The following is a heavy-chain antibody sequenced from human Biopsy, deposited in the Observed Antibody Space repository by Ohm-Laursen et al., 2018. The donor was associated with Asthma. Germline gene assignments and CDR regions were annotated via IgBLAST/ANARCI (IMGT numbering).Heavy chain of an antibody. CDR2: IFYTGSD. D-gene: IGHD3-10*01. CDR1: GGSVSTGSYS. J-gene: IGHJ6*02. Sequence: SETLSLTCTVSGGSVSTGSYSWSWIRQPPGKGLEWLGYIFYTGSDNYNPSLKSRVTISVDTSKNQFSLRLNSVTAADTAVYYCARGPNYHGSGRAPIGMDVWGQGTTVTVSS. CDR3: ARGPNYHGSGRAPIGMDV. V-gene: IGHV4-61*01.